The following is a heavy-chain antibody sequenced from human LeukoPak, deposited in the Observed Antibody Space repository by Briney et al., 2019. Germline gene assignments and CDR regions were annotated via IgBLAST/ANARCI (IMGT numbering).Heavy chain of an antibody. J-gene: IGHJ4*02. V-gene: IGHV3-7*01. CDR2: INPDGSQK. CDR3: ARPAYCGSDCYHQFDY. CDR1: GFTFSTHW. Sequence: PGGSLRLSCAASGFTFSTHWMSWVRQAPGKGLEWVASINPDGSQKYYLDSVKGRFTISRDNTKNSLYLQMYSLGAEDTAVYYCARPAYCGSDCYHQFDYWGQGTLVTVSS. D-gene: IGHD2-21*02.